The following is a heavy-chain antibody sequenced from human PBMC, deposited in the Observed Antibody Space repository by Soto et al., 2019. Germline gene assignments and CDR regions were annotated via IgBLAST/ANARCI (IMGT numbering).Heavy chain of an antibody. CDR3: AKDLGRNNWGG. J-gene: IGHJ4*01. CDR2: INSDGSTT. V-gene: IGHV3-74*01. Sequence: EVQLVESGGGLVQPGGSLRLSCAASGFTFSSYWMHWVRQAPGKGLVWVSRINSDGSTTNYADSVNGRFTISRDNAKHTLYLLMNILRAEDTAVYYCAKDLGRNNWGGWGHGPLVTVSS. D-gene: IGHD1-1*01. CDR1: GFTFSSYW.